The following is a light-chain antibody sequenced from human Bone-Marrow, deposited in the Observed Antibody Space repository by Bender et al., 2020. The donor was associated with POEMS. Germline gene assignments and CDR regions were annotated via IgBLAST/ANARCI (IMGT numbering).Light chain of an antibody. CDR3: QIWDTTTDHPV. J-gene: IGLJ3*02. CDR2: DDA. Sequence: SYVLTQPPSVSVAPGQTATITCGGDNIWSKSVHWYQHKPGQAPVLVVYDDADRPSGIPDRFSGSNSGNTAALTIARVEAGDEADYYCQIWDTTTDHPVFGGGTKLTVL. V-gene: IGLV3-21*02. CDR1: NIWSKS.